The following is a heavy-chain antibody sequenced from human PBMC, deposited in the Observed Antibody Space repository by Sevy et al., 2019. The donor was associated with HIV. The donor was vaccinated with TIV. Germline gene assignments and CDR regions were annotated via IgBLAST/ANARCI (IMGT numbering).Heavy chain of an antibody. CDR1: GGSITSLY. V-gene: IGHV4-59*08. Sequence: SETLSLTCTVSGGSITSLYWNWIRQPPGKGLEWIANIYYNGHINYNPSLTRRVTFSLDTYKNQFSLGLSSVTAADTAMYYCAGENAWGRGYSWGQGTLVTVSS. CDR3: AGENAWGRGYS. CDR2: IYYNGHI. D-gene: IGHD1-26*01. J-gene: IGHJ4*02.